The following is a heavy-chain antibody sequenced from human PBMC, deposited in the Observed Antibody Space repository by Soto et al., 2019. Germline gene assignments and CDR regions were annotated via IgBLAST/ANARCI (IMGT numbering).Heavy chain of an antibody. V-gene: IGHV1-18*01. D-gene: IGHD2-2*01. J-gene: IGHJ5*02. Sequence: GASVKVSCKASGYTFTSYGISWVRQAPGQGLEWMGWISAYNGNTNYAQKLQGRVTMTTDTSTSTAYMELRSLRSDDTAVYYCARAVVVPAAMFWVANWSDPWGQGTLVTVSS. CDR1: GYTFTSYG. CDR2: ISAYNGNT. CDR3: ARAVVVPAAMFWVANWSDP.